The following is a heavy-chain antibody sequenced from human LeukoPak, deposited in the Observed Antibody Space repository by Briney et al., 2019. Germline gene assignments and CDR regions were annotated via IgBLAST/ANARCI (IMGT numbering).Heavy chain of an antibody. V-gene: IGHV3-30*18. J-gene: IGHJ3*02. CDR1: GFTFSSYG. Sequence: SGGSLRLSCAASGFTFSSYGMHWVRQAPGKGLEWVAVISYDGSNKYYADSVKGRFTISRDNSKNTQNLQMNSLRGEDTAVYYCAKAVTVTQEFDAFDIWGQGTMVTVSS. D-gene: IGHD4-17*01. CDR3: AKAVTVTQEFDAFDI. CDR2: ISYDGSNK.